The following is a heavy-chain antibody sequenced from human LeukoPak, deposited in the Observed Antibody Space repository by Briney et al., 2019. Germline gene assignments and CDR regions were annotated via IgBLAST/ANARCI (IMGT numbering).Heavy chain of an antibody. CDR3: ARQRSGYSYGRSWFDP. CDR2: VYHSGST. J-gene: IGHJ5*02. CDR1: AYSISSDDY. D-gene: IGHD5-18*01. Sequence: PSETLSLTCTVSAYSISSDDYWGWIRQSPGKGLEWIGSVYHSGSTYYNPSLKSRVTISVDTSKNQFSLKLRSVTAADTAVYYCARQRSGYSYGRSWFDPWGQGTLVTVSS. V-gene: IGHV4-38-2*02.